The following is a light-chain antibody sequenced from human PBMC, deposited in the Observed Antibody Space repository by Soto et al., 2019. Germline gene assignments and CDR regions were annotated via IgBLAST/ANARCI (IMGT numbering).Light chain of an antibody. Sequence: DIQMTQSPSTLPASVGDRVTITCLASQSISNWLAWYQQKPGKAPKLLIYKASSLESGVPSRFTGSASGTEFTLTISSLQPDDFATYYCEQYNRYSPYTFGQGIKVDI. CDR1: QSISNW. J-gene: IGKJ2*01. V-gene: IGKV1-5*03. CDR3: EQYNRYSPYT. CDR2: KAS.